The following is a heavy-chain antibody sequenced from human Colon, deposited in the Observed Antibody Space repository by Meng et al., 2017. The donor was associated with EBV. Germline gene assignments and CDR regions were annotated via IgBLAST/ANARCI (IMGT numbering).Heavy chain of an antibody. D-gene: IGHD3-10*01. Sequence: QVHLQEAGPGLVKPSGTLSLTYTVSGDSVATGRYYWGWIRQPPGKGLEWIAYIYYIGGTNYNPSLKSRLTISLDTSKNQFSLSLRSVTAADTAVYYCARVSGRSFDPWGQGTLVTVSS. CDR1: GDSVATGRYY. V-gene: IGHV4-61*01. J-gene: IGHJ5*02. CDR2: IYYIGGT. CDR3: ARVSGRSFDP.